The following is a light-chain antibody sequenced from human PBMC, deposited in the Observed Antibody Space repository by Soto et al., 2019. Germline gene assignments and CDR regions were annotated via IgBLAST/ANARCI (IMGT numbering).Light chain of an antibody. V-gene: IGKV3-20*01. J-gene: IGKJ1*01. CDR3: QQDGGSPPLT. Sequence: EIVLTQSPGTLSLSPGERATLSCRASQRVSTSYLAWYQQKPGQAPRLLIYGASTRSTGIPDRFSGSGSGTDFTPTIISLETDEFDEYYCQQDGGSPPLTLGQGTKVEIK. CDR2: GAS. CDR1: QRVSTSY.